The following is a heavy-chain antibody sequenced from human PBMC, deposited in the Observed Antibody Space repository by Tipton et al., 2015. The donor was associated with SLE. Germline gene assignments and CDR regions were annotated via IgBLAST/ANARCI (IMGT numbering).Heavy chain of an antibody. CDR1: GYSISSGYF. CDR2: IYDTETT. CDR3: AREVKSGRYDWFDP. Sequence: TLSLTCGVSGYSISSGYFWGWIRQSPGKGLEWIGYIYDTETTYYNPSLKSRVTMSIDRSKNHFSLRLRSVSAADTAIYYCAREVKSGRYDWFDPWGQGTLVTVSS. D-gene: IGHD1-26*01. V-gene: IGHV4-28*03. J-gene: IGHJ5*02.